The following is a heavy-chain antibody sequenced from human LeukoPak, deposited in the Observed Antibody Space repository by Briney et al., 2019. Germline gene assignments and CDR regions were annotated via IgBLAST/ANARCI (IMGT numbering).Heavy chain of an antibody. CDR1: GYTFTGYY. J-gene: IGHJ4*02. D-gene: IGHD2-2*01. CDR2: INPNSGGT. V-gene: IGHV1-2*02. Sequence: GASVTVSCTASGYTFTGYYMHWVRQAPGQGLEWMGWINPNSGGTNYAQKVQGSVTMTRDTSISTAYMELSRLRSDDTAVYYCARDLAGGHCSSTSCYVYWGQGTLVTVSS. CDR3: ARDLAGGHCSSTSCYVY.